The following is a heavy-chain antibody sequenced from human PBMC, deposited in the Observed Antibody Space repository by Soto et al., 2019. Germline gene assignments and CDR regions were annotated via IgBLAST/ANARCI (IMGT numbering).Heavy chain of an antibody. CDR3: ARHKYYGSGSPYGMYV. CDR2: IIPILGIA. J-gene: IGHJ6*02. D-gene: IGHD3-10*01. V-gene: IGHV1-69*02. Sequence: RLKWMGRIIPILGIANYAQTFQGRVTITADKSISTAYLQWSSLKASDTAMYYCARHKYYGSGSPYGMYVWGQGNTVTVSS.